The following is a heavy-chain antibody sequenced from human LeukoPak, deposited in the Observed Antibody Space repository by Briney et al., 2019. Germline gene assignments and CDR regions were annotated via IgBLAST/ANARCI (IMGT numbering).Heavy chain of an antibody. CDR3: AKDKGSEDYDILTGYLY. D-gene: IGHD3-9*01. CDR1: EFIFSSYG. Sequence: GGSLRLSCAASEFIFSSYGMHWVRQAPGKGLDWVAVISYDGSNKYYADSVKGRFTISRDNSKNTLYLQMNSLRAEDTAVYYCAKDKGSEDYDILTGYLYWGQGTLVTVSS. V-gene: IGHV3-30*18. CDR2: ISYDGSNK. J-gene: IGHJ4*02.